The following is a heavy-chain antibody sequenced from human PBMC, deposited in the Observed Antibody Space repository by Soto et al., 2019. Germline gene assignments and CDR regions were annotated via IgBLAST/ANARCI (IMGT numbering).Heavy chain of an antibody. CDR2: VSIGGST. V-gene: IGHV3-23*01. CDR1: GFTFSSYA. J-gene: IGHJ4*02. Sequence: DVQLLESGGGLVQPEGSLRLSCAASGFTFSSYAMGWVRQGPGKGLEWVAVVSIGGSTHYADSVRGGFTISRDNSKNTLSLQMNSLTAEDTDVYFCAKRRGAGGHFDYWGQGALVTVSS. D-gene: IGHD2-15*01. CDR3: AKRRGAGGHFDY.